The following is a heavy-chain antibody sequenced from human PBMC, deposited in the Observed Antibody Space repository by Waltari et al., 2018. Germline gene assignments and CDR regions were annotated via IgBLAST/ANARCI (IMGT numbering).Heavy chain of an antibody. CDR2: VSNTGYT. J-gene: IGHJ6*03. D-gene: IGHD1-1*01. CDR1: GLSITSSFF. V-gene: IGHV4-38-2*02. CDR3: ARVVPDKWNFPGYMDV. Sequence: QVQLQESGPGLVKPSETLSLTCTISGLSITSSFFWVLVRQTPGQGLEWIGTVSNTGYTQYTPSFESRVTMSIDTSTDQFFVNLDSMTAADTAVYYCARVVPDKWNFPGYMDVWGKGTTVTVSS.